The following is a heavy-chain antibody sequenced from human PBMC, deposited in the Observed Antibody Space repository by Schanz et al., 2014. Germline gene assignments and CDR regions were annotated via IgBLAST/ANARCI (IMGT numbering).Heavy chain of an antibody. D-gene: IGHD3-22*01. CDR3: AKEDRNHNSDYVY. CDR1: GFTFSTYA. J-gene: IGHJ4*02. CDR2: ISDDGTNE. Sequence: QVQLVESGGGVVQPGRSLRLSCAASGFTFSTYAMHWVRQAPGKGLEWVAVISDDGTNEYYADSVKGRFTISRDNSKNTLYLQMNSLRAEDTAVYYCAKEDRNHNSDYVYWGQGTLVTVSS. V-gene: IGHV3-30*04.